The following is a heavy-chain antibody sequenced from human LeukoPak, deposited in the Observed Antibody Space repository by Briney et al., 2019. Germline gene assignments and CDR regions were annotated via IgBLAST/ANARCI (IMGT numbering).Heavy chain of an antibody. CDR1: GGSISSGSYY. Sequence: SETLSLTCTVSGGSISSGSYYWGWLRQPAGKGLEWIGRIYTSGSTNYNPSLKSRVTISVDTSKNQFSLKLSSVTAADTAVYYCARVTTGGDVDYWGQGTLVTVSS. CDR2: IYTSGST. J-gene: IGHJ4*02. D-gene: IGHD2-8*02. V-gene: IGHV4-61*02. CDR3: ARVTTGGDVDY.